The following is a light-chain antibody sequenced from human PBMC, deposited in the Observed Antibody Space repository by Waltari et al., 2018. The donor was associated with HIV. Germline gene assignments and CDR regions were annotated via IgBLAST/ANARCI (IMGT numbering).Light chain of an antibody. CDR2: WAS. J-gene: IGKJ1*01. CDR1: QSLLYSPNNKNF. V-gene: IGKV4-1*01. CDR3: QQYFSTPWT. Sequence: DIVMTQTLDSLIVSPVQRATINCRSNQSLLYSPNNKNFLVWYQQKPGQPPKLLIYWASSRESGVPARFSGSGSGTNFTLTISSLQHEDVATYFCQQYFSTPWTFGQGTKV.